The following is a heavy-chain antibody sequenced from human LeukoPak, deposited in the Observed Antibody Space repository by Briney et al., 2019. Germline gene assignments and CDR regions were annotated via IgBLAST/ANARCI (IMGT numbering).Heavy chain of an antibody. CDR2: ITPIFGTA. J-gene: IGHJ5*02. CDR3: ARGSSGWYANWFDP. CDR1: GGTFSSYA. Sequence: SVKVSCKASGGTFSSYAISWVRQAPGQGLEWMGGITPIFGTANYAQKFQGRVTITADESTSTAYMELSSLRSEDTAVYYCARGSSGWYANWFDPWGQGTLVTVSS. V-gene: IGHV1-69*13. D-gene: IGHD6-19*01.